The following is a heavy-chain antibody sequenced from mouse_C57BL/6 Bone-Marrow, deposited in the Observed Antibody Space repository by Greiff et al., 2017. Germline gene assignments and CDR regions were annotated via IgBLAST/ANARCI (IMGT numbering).Heavy chain of an antibody. Sequence: QVQLQQPGAELVKPGASVKMSCKASGYTFTDYYINWVKQRPGQGLEWIGKIDPGSGSTYYNEKFKGKATLTVDKSSSTAYMQLSSLTSEDSAVYVCARKNDCSGSPRRYGDVWGRGTAATVSA. CDR1: GYTFTDYY. V-gene: IGHV1-77*01. D-gene: IGHD1-1*01. J-gene: IGHJ1*03. CDR2: IDPGSGST. CDR3: ARKNDCSGSPRRYGDV.